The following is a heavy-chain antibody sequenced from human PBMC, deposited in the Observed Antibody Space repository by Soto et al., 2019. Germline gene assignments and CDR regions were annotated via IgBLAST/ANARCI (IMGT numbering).Heavy chain of an antibody. CDR1: GGTFSSYA. CDR3: ARDLYNWKDVVRNYYYYGMDV. CDR2: IIPIFGTA. V-gene: IGHV1-69*13. Sequence: ASGKVSCKASGGTFSSYAISWVRQAPGQGLEWMGGIIPIFGTANYAQKFQGRVTITADESTSTAYMELSSLRSEDTAVYYCARDLYNWKDVVRNYYYYGMDVWGQGTTVNVSS. D-gene: IGHD1-20*01. J-gene: IGHJ6*02.